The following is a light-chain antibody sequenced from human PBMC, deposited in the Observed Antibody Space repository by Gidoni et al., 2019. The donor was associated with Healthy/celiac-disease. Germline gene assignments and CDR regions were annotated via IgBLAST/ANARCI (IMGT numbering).Light chain of an antibody. V-gene: IGLV2-14*01. CDR2: DVS. CDR1: SSDVGGYNY. J-gene: IGLJ2*01. CDR3: SSYTSSSTARV. Sequence: HSALNQPAPGSGSPGQALTIPCTGTSSDVGGYNYVTWYQQHPGKAPKLMIYDVSNRPSGVSNRFSGSKSGNTASLTISGLQAEDEADYYCSSYTSSSTARVFGGGTKLTVL.